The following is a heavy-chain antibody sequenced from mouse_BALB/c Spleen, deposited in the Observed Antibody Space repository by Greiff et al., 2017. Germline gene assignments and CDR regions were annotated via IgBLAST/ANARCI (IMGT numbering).Heavy chain of an antibody. CDR2: ISYDGSN. Sequence: EVQLQESGPGLVKPSQSLSLTCSVTGYSITSGYYWNWIRQFPGNKLEWMGYISYDGSNNYNPSLKNRISITRDTSKNQFFLKLNSVTTEDTATYYGAREGVRRAWFAYWGQGTLVTVSA. J-gene: IGHJ3*01. CDR1: GYSITSGYY. D-gene: IGHD2-14*01. CDR3: AREGVRRAWFAY. V-gene: IGHV3-6*02.